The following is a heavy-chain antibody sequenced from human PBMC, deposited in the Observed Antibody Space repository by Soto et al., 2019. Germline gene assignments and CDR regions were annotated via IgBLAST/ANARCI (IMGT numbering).Heavy chain of an antibody. D-gene: IGHD5-18*01. J-gene: IGHJ6*02. CDR3: ARRGLWDYYGMDV. CDR1: GGSVSSGSYY. Sequence: PSETLSLTCTVSGGSVSSGSYYWSWIRQPPGKGLEWIGYIYYSGSTNYNPSLKSRVTISVGTSKNQFSLKLSSVTAADTAVYYCARRGLWDYYGMDVWGQGTTVTVSS. CDR2: IYYSGST. V-gene: IGHV4-61*01.